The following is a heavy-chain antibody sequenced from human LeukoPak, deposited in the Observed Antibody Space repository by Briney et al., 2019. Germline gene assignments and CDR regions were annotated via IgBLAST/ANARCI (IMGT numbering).Heavy chain of an antibody. CDR2: LYYRGST. CDR3: ARETRNYYDSSGYYCFDY. D-gene: IGHD3-22*01. Sequence: SETLALTCTVSGYSISSGYYWGWIRQPPGKGLEWIGNLYYRGSTSYNPSLKSRVTILVDTPKNQFSLKLSSVTAADTAVYYCARETRNYYDSSGYYCFDYWGQGTLVTVSS. J-gene: IGHJ4*02. CDR1: GYSISSGYY. V-gene: IGHV4-38-2*02.